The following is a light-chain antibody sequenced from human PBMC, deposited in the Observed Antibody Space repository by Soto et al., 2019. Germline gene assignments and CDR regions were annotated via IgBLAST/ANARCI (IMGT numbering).Light chain of an antibody. Sequence: IPLTQSPSSLSASVGDRVTITCRASQGISSSLAWYQQKPARAPKLLIYAASTLQSGVPSRFSGSGSGTDFTLTISSLQPEDFATYYCQQLSASPLTFGGGTKVEIK. CDR1: QGISSS. J-gene: IGKJ4*01. CDR2: AAS. CDR3: QQLSASPLT. V-gene: IGKV1-9*01.